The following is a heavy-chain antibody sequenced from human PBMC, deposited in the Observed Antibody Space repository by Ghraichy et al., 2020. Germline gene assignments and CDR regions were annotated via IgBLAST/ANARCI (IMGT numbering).Heavy chain of an antibody. Sequence: LSLTCAASGFTFGDYAMHWVRQAPGKGLEWVSLISWDGGSTYYADSVKGRFTISRDNSKNSLYLQMNSLRAEDTALYYCAKGHDYGDYGPFDYWGQGTLVTVSS. J-gene: IGHJ4*02. V-gene: IGHV3-43D*03. CDR3: AKGHDYGDYGPFDY. CDR2: ISWDGGST. D-gene: IGHD4-17*01. CDR1: GFTFGDYA.